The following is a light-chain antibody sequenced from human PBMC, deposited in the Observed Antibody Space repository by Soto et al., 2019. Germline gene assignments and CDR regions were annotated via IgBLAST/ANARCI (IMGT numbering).Light chain of an antibody. V-gene: IGKV3-15*01. Sequence: EIVMTHSPATLAVSPWERATLSGSASQSVSIKLAWYQQKPGQAPRLLIYDTSTRATGIPARFSGSGSGTEFTLTISSLQSEDFAVYYCQQYNNWPPITFGQGTRLEIK. CDR1: QSVSIK. CDR2: DTS. J-gene: IGKJ5*01. CDR3: QQYNNWPPIT.